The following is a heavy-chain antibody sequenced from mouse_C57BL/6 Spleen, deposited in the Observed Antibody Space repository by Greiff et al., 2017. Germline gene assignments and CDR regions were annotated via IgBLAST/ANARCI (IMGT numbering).Heavy chain of an antibody. CDR1: GYAFSSSW. V-gene: IGHV1-82*01. Sequence: QVQLQQSGPELVKPGASVKISCKASGYAFSSSWMHWVKQRPGKGLEWIGRFYPGAGDTNYNGKFKGKATLTADKSTSTAYMQLSSLTSEDSAVYFCALNTTVVAPLFDDWGQGTTLTVSS. CDR3: ALNTTVVAPLFDD. J-gene: IGHJ2*01. CDR2: FYPGAGDT. D-gene: IGHD1-1*01.